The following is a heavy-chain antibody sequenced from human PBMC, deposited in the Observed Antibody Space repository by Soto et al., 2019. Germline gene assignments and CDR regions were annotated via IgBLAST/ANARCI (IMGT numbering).Heavy chain of an antibody. CDR2: ISAYNGNT. Sequence: ASVKVSCKASGYTFTSYGISWVRQAPGQGLEWMGWISAYNGNTNYAQKLQGRVTMTTDTSTSTAYMELRSLRSDDTAVYYCARESGGIAAAPNNCFDPWGQGTLVTVSS. D-gene: IGHD6-13*01. V-gene: IGHV1-18*01. CDR1: GYTFTSYG. J-gene: IGHJ5*02. CDR3: ARESGGIAAAPNNCFDP.